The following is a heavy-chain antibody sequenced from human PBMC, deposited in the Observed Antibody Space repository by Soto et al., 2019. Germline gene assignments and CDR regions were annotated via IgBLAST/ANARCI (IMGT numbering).Heavy chain of an antibody. D-gene: IGHD2-2*01. CDR2: ISSSGSTI. CDR3: ARDRTDCSSTRCLIPKYKWFDP. V-gene: IGHV3-11*01. J-gene: IGHJ5*02. Sequence: GGSLRLSCAASGFTFSDYYMSWIRQAPGKGLEWVSYISSSGSTIYYADSVKGRFTISRDNAKNSLYLQMNSLRAEDTAVYYCARDRTDCSSTRCLIPKYKWFDPWGQGTLGTASS. CDR1: GFTFSDYY.